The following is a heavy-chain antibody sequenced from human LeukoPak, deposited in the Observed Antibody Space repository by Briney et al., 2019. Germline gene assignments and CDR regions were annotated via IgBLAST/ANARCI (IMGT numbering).Heavy chain of an antibody. D-gene: IGHD3-10*01. CDR1: GFTVSSNY. Sequence: PGGSLRLSCAASGFTVSSNYMSLVRQAPGKGLEWVSVIYSGGSTYYADSVKGRFTISRDNSKNTLYLQMNSLRAEDTAVYYCARDSLLWFGSYGMDVWGQGTTVTVSS. J-gene: IGHJ6*02. V-gene: IGHV3-66*01. CDR3: ARDSLLWFGSYGMDV. CDR2: IYSGGST.